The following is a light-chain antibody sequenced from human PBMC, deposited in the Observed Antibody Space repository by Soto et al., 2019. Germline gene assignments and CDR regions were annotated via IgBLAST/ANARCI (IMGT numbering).Light chain of an antibody. J-gene: IGKJ5*01. Sequence: DIQMTQSPYTLAASVGERVTRNCRTSQTVNTWLAWYQQTPGKAPKFLIYAASNLQGGVPSRFSGSGSGTDFTLTISSLQPEDFATYYCQQSHSTPITFGQGTRLEI. V-gene: IGKV1-39*01. CDR3: QQSHSTPIT. CDR1: QTVNTW. CDR2: AAS.